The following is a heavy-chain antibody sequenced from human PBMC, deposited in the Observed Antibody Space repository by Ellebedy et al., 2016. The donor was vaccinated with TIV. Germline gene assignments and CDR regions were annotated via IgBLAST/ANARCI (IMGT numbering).Heavy chain of an antibody. CDR3: ARGLGYYYSSGSYFDF. V-gene: IGHV5-51*01. D-gene: IGHD3-10*01. CDR1: GFSFTNYW. J-gene: IGHJ4*02. Sequence: GESLKISCKGSGFSFTNYWTGWVRQMPGKGLEWMGIIYPADSDIRYSPSFQGQVTISADKSIGTAYLQWSSLRASDSAMYYCARGLGYYYSSGSYFDFWGQGTLVTVSS. CDR2: IYPADSDI.